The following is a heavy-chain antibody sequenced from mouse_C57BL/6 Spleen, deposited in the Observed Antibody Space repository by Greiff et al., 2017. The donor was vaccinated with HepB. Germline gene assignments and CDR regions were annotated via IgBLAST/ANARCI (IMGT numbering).Heavy chain of an antibody. J-gene: IGHJ4*01. Sequence: EVKLVESGGGLVKPGGSLKLSCAASGFTFSDYGMHWVRQAPEKGLEWVAYISSGSSTIYYADTVKGRFTISRDNAKNTLFLQMTSLRSEDTAMYYCASPVADYYAMDYWGQGTSVTVSS. CDR1: GFTFSDYG. V-gene: IGHV5-17*01. D-gene: IGHD1-1*01. CDR2: ISSGSSTI. CDR3: ASPVADYYAMDY.